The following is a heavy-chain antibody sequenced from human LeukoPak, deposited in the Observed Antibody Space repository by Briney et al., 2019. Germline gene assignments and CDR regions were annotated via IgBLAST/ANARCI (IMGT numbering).Heavy chain of an antibody. V-gene: IGHV4-39*07. CDR1: GGSISSSSYY. Sequence: SETLSLTCTVSGGSISSSSYYWGWIRQPPRKGLEWIGSIYYSGSTYYNPSLKSRVTISVDTSKNQFSLKLSSVTAADAAVYYCARTRDFWSGFFDYWGQGTLVTVSS. J-gene: IGHJ4*02. CDR2: IYYSGST. CDR3: ARTRDFWSGFFDY. D-gene: IGHD3-3*01.